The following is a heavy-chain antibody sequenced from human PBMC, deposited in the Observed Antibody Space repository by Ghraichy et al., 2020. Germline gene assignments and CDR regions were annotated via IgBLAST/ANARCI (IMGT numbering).Heavy chain of an antibody. J-gene: IGHJ4*02. CDR2: ITWDGSDT. D-gene: IGHD5-18*01. V-gene: IGHV3-43*01. CDR1: GFTFDDYT. Sequence: GESLNISCAASGFTFDDYTMHWVRQAPGRGLEWVSLITWDGSDTYADSVKGRFTISRDNSKNSLYLQMNSLRSEDTAVYHCVKDHSGYNYGTYFDSWGQGTLVTVSS. CDR3: VKDHSGYNYGTYFDS.